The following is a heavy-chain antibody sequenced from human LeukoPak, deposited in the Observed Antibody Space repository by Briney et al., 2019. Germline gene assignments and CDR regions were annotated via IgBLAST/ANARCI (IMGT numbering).Heavy chain of an antibody. V-gene: IGHV1-2*04. J-gene: IGHJ6*02. CDR1: GYTFTGYY. D-gene: IGHD2-15*01. CDR2: INPNSGGT. CDR3: ATSPSLCSGGSCYDGGYYYGMDV. Sequence: GASVKVSCKASGYTFTGYYMHWVRQAPGQGLEWMGWINPNSGGTNYAQKFQGWVTMTRDTSISTAYMELSRLRSDDTAVYYCATSPSLCSGGSCYDGGYYYGMDVWGQGTTVTVSS.